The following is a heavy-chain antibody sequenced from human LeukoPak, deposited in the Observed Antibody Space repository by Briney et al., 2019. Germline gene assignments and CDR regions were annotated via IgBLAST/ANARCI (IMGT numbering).Heavy chain of an antibody. CDR3: ATLLIRRSGSWYGGYYFDY. J-gene: IGHJ4*02. CDR1: GYTLTELS. Sequence: ASVKVSCKVSGYTLTELSMHWVRQAPGKGLEWMGGFDPEDGETIYAQKFQGRVTMTEDTSTDTAYMELSSLRSEDTAVYYCATLLIRRSGSWYGGYYFDYWGQGTLVTVSS. CDR2: FDPEDGET. V-gene: IGHV1-24*01. D-gene: IGHD2-15*01.